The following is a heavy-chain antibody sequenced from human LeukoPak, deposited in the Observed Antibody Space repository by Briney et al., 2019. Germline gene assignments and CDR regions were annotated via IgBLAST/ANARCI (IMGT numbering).Heavy chain of an antibody. CDR3: VRSRPYDTTGYNPTYYFDS. CDR2: VYNTVDV. D-gene: IGHD3-22*01. CDR1: GGSIIGSY. J-gene: IGHJ4*02. Sequence: SETLSLTCTVSGGSIIGSYWTWIRQSPGKGLEWIGYVYNTVDVNYSPSFQSRVTISVDMFKTYFSLSLQSVTAADTAIYYCVRSRPYDTTGYNPTYYFDSWGQGALVTVSS. V-gene: IGHV4-59*01.